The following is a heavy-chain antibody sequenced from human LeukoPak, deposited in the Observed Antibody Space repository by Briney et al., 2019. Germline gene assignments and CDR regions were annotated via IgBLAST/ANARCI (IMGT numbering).Heavy chain of an antibody. CDR2: INPNSGGT. CDR1: GYTFTRYY. Sequence: GASVNVSCKASGYTFTRYYMHWVRQTPGQGREWMGWINPNSGGTNYAQKFQGRGTMTRDTSISTAYMELSRLRSDDTAVYYCARFALYGSGSPRAFDIWGQGTMVTVSS. J-gene: IGHJ3*02. V-gene: IGHV1-2*02. D-gene: IGHD3-10*01. CDR3: ARFALYGSGSPRAFDI.